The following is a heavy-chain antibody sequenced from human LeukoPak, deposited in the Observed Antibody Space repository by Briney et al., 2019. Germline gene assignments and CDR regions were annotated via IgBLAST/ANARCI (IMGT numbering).Heavy chain of an antibody. J-gene: IGHJ3*02. V-gene: IGHV3-11*01. D-gene: IGHD4-17*01. CDR1: GFTFGDYY. Sequence: WGAPRLSCAASGFTFGDYYMSWIRPAPGEGAGWGLYISSSGSTIYYADSVKGRFTISRDNAKNSLYLQMNSLRAEDTAVYYCARWEATVTTDAFDIWGQGTMVTVSS. CDR3: ARWEATVTTDAFDI. CDR2: ISSSGSTI.